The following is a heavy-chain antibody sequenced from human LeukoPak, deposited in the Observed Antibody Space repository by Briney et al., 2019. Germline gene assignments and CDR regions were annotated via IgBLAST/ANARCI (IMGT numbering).Heavy chain of an antibody. CDR3: ASGAQSDY. D-gene: IGHD1-26*01. J-gene: IGHJ4*02. Sequence: GGSLRLSCAASGFTFSTYEMNWVRQARAKGLEWVSDISSSGGTIYYADSVKGRFTISRDNAKNSLYLQMNSLRVENTALYYCASGAQSDYWGQGTLVTVSS. V-gene: IGHV3-48*03. CDR2: ISSSGGTI. CDR1: GFTFSTYE.